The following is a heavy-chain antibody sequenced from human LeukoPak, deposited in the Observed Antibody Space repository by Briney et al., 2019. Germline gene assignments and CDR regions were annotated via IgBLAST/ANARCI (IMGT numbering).Heavy chain of an antibody. CDR1: GYTFTSYD. CDR3: ARGSSSSWYYYYYYGMDV. D-gene: IGHD6-13*01. J-gene: IGHJ6*02. Sequence: ASVKVSCKASGYTFTSYDINWVRQATGQGLEWMGWMNPNSGNTGYAQKFQGRVTMTRNTSISTAYMELSSLRSEDTAVYYCARGSSSSWYYYYYYGMDVWGQGTTVTVS. CDR2: MNPNSGNT. V-gene: IGHV1-8*01.